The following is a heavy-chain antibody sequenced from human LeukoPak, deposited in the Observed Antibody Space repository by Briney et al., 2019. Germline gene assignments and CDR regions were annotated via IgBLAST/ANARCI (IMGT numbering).Heavy chain of an antibody. J-gene: IGHJ4*02. Sequence: ASVKVSCKVSGYTLTELSMHWVRQAPGKGLEWMGGFDPEDGETIYAQKFQGRVTMTEDTSTDTAYMELSSLRSEDTAVYYCATDLMGSGSYYKAPCLDYWGQGTLVTVSS. V-gene: IGHV1-24*01. CDR3: ATDLMGSGSYYKAPCLDY. CDR2: FDPEDGET. CDR1: GYTLTELS. D-gene: IGHD3-10*01.